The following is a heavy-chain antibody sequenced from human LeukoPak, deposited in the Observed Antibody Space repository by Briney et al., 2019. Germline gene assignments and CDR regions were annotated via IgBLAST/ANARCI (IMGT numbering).Heavy chain of an antibody. Sequence: SETLSLTCAVYGGSFSGYYWSWIRQPPGKGLEWIGEINHSGSTNYNPSLKSRVTISVDTSKNQFSLKLSSVTAADTAVYYCARVYGGDYCSGGSCYCDYWGQGTLVTVSS. D-gene: IGHD2-15*01. CDR3: ARVYGGDYCSGGSCYCDY. CDR1: GGSFSGYY. V-gene: IGHV4-34*01. CDR2: INHSGST. J-gene: IGHJ4*02.